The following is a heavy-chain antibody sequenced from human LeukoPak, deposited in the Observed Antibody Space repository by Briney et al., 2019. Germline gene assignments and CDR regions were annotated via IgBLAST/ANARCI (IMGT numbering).Heavy chain of an antibody. V-gene: IGHV1-2*02. Sequence: ASVKVSCKASGYTFRNYGISWVRQAPGQGLEWMGWINPNSGGTSYAQKFQGRVTMTRDTSVTTAYMELSRLRSDDTAVYYCARYSGYDEPFEYWGQGTLVTVSS. CDR3: ARYSGYDEPFEY. D-gene: IGHD5-12*01. CDR2: INPNSGGT. CDR1: GYTFRNYG. J-gene: IGHJ4*02.